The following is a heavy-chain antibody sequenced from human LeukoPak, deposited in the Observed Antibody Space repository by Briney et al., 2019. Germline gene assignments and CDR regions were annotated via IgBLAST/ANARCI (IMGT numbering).Heavy chain of an antibody. Sequence: RASVKVSCKASGYTFTSYTMNWVRQAPGQGLEWMGWINPNSGGTHYAQKFQGRVTMTRDTSISTVYMELGSLGSDDTAVYYCARGNVAVAGGEDYWGQGTLVTVSS. CDR3: ARGNVAVAGGEDY. CDR1: GYTFTSYT. J-gene: IGHJ4*02. V-gene: IGHV1-2*02. D-gene: IGHD6-19*01. CDR2: INPNSGGT.